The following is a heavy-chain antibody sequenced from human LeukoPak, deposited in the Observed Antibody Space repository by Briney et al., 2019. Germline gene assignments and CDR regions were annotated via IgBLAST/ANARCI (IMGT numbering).Heavy chain of an antibody. V-gene: IGHV3-20*04. CDR2: TNWSGGST. CDR1: GFTFDDYG. CDR3: ARETPPGCGRTGDFDY. Sequence: AGSLRLSCAASGFTFDDYGMSWVRQAPGKGLEWVSGTNWSGGSTGYIDSATGRFTISRDNAKKTLYLQMNSLRVEDTALYYCARETPPGCGRTGDFDYRGQGTLVTVSS. D-gene: IGHD2-21*01. J-gene: IGHJ4*02.